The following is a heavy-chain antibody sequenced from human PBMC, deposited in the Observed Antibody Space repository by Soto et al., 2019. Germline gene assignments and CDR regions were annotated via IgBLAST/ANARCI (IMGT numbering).Heavy chain of an antibody. J-gene: IGHJ6*02. V-gene: IGHV1-69*13. D-gene: IGHD2-2*01. CDR3: ARDEGLVVPAAMDYYYGMDV. CDR2: IIPIFGTA. Sequence: ASVKVSCKASGGTFSSYAISWVRQAPGQGLEWMGGIIPIFGTANYAQKFQGRVTITADESTSIAYMELSSLRSEDTAVYYCARDEGLVVPAAMDYYYGMDVWGQGTTVTVSS. CDR1: GGTFSSYA.